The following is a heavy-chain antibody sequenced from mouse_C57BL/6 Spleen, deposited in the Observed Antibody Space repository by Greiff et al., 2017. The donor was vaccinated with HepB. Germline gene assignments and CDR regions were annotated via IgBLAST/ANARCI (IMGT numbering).Heavy chain of an antibody. CDR2: IDPSDSYT. CDR1: GYTFTSYW. CDR3: ARYPNDYGSPAWFAY. Sequence: QVQLQQPGAELVRPGTSVKLSCKASGYTFTSYWMHWVKQRPGQGLEWIGVIDPSDSYTNYNQKFKGKATLTVDTSSSTAYMQLSSLTSEDSAVYYGARYPNDYGSPAWFAYWGQGTLVTVSA. V-gene: IGHV1-59*01. D-gene: IGHD1-1*01. J-gene: IGHJ3*01.